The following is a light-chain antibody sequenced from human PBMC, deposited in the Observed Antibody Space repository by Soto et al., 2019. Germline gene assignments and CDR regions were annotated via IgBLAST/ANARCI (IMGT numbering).Light chain of an antibody. V-gene: IGLV1-40*01. CDR2: SNT. J-gene: IGLJ1*01. Sequence: QSVLTQPPSVSGAPGQTVTISCTGSSSNIGAGFDVHWYQQVPGTAPKLVLYSNTARPSGVPDRFSGSRSGSSGSLAITGLLHVDEADYYCQPFETGVPGPVFGTGPNLTVL. CDR3: QPFETGVPGPV. CDR1: SSNIGAGFD.